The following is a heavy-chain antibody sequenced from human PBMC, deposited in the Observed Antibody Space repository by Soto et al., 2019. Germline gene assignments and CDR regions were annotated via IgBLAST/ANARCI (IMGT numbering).Heavy chain of an antibody. CDR2: ISGSGGSA. D-gene: IGHD3-16*02. J-gene: IGHJ6*02. Sequence: SLRLSCAASGFTFSSCAMSWVRQAPGKGLEWVSAISGSGGSAFYADSVKGRFTISRDNSKNTLYLQMNSLRAEDTAVYYCAKSIDRSPRGGMDVWGQGTTVTVSS. CDR1: GFTFSSCA. V-gene: IGHV3-23*01. CDR3: AKSIDRSPRGGMDV.